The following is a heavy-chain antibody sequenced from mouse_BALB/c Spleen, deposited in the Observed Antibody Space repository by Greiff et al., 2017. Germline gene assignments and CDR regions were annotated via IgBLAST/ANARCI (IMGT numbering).Heavy chain of an antibody. V-gene: IGHV1-80*01. CDR3: ARFYYGNEDYFDY. CDR2: IYPGDGDT. J-gene: IGHJ2*01. Sequence: QVQLQQSGAELVRPGSSVKISCKASGYAFSSYWMNWVKQRPGQGLEWIGQIYPGDGDTNYNGKFKGKATLTADKSSSTAYMQLSSLTSEDSAVYFCARFYYGNEDYFDYWGQGTTLTVSS. D-gene: IGHD2-1*01. CDR1: GYAFSSYW.